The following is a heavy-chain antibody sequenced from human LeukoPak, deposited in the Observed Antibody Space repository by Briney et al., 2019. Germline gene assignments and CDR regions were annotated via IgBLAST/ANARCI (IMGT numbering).Heavy chain of an antibody. CDR3: ARVRHGSVRGGFDV. J-gene: IGHJ3*01. Sequence: GGSLRLSCTASGFNFKNYAVHWVRQAPGRGLEWVAIVSYDGTKSHYADSVQGRFTISRDSSHNTLYLQMNNLRTDDTALYYCARVRHGSVRGGFDVWGQGTLVTVSS. V-gene: IGHV3-30-3*01. CDR2: VSYDGTKS. D-gene: IGHD3-10*01. CDR1: GFNFKNYA.